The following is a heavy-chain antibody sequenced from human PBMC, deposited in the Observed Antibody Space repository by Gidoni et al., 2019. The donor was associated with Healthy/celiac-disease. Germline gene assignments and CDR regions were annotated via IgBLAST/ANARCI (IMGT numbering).Heavy chain of an antibody. V-gene: IGHV3-9*01. CDR3: AKSDTAMVISYYYYGMDV. D-gene: IGHD5-18*01. CDR1: GFTFADYA. CDR2: ISWNSGSI. J-gene: IGHJ6*02. Sequence: EVQLVESGGGLVQPGRSLRLSCAASGFTFADYAMHWVRQAPGKGLEWVSGISWNSGSIGYADSVKGRFTISRDNAKNSLYLQMNSLRAEDTALYYCAKSDTAMVISYYYYGMDVWGQGTTVTVSS.